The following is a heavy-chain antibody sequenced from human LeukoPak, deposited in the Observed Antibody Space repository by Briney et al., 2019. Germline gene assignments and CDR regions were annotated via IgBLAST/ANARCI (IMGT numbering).Heavy chain of an antibody. CDR2: ISSSSSSYI. V-gene: IGHV3-21*01. J-gene: IGHJ4*02. CDR1: GFTFSSCS. D-gene: IGHD2-15*01. CDR3: ARSHETYCSGGSCPIDY. Sequence: GGSLRLSCAASGFTFSSCSMNWVRQAPGKGLEWVSSISSSSSSYIYYADSVKGRFTIPRDNAKKSLYLQMNSLRAEDTAVYYCARSHETYCSGGSCPIDYWGQGTLVTVSS.